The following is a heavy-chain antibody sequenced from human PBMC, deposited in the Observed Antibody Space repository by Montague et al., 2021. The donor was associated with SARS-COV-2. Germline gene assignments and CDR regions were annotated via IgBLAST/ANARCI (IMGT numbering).Heavy chain of an antibody. CDR2: IIGSGPRT. J-gene: IGHJ4*02. CDR3: ARAYCSSANCYRADY. CDR1: GFTFSNYA. Sequence: SLRLSCAASGFTFSNYAMSWVRQAPVKGLEWVSVIIGSGPRTNYADSVRGRFIISRDSSQSTLYLQMNSLGAEDTAVYYCARAYCSSANCYRADYWGQGTLVTVSS. V-gene: IGHV3-23*01. D-gene: IGHD2-2*02.